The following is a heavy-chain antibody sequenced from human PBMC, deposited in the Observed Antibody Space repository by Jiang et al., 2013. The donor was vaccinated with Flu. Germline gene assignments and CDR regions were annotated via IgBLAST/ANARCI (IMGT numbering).Heavy chain of an antibody. Sequence: SKANSYATAYAASVKGRFTISRDDSKNTAYLQMNSLKTEDTAVYYCTSGYCSGGSCYSADYWGQGTLVTVSS. J-gene: IGHJ4*02. CDR3: TSGYCSGGSCYSADY. D-gene: IGHD2-15*01. CDR2: SKANSYAT. V-gene: IGHV3-73*01.